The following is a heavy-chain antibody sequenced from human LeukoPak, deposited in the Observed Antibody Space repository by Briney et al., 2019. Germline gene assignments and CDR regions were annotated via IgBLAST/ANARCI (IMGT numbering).Heavy chain of an antibody. V-gene: IGHV4-59*01. D-gene: IGHD6-19*01. J-gene: IGHJ4*02. CDR3: ARDGVAGGFDF. Sequence: SETLSLTCTVPGGSIGSYYWNWIRQAPGKGLEWIGYIHYSGSTNHNSSLKSRVTISVDTSKNQYSLKLISVIAADTAVYYCARDGVAGGFDFWGQGTLVTVSS. CDR2: IHYSGST. CDR1: GGSIGSYY.